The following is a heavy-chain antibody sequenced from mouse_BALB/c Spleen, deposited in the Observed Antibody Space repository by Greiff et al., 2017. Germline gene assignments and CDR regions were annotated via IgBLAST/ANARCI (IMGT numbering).Heavy chain of an antibody. CDR3: AREGETYLAWFAY. CDR1: GYTFTDYN. D-gene: IGHD1-1*01. Sequence: EVKLMESGPELVKPGASVKIPCKASGYTFTDYNMDWVKQSHGKSLEWIGDINPNNGGTIYNQKFKGKATLTVDKSSSTAYMELRSLTSEDTAVYYCAREGETYLAWFAYWGQGTLVTVSA. CDR2: INPNNGGT. J-gene: IGHJ3*01. V-gene: IGHV1-18*01.